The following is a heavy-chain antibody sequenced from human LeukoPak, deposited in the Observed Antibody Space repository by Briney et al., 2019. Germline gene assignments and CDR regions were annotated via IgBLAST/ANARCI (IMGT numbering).Heavy chain of an antibody. CDR2: INPNSGGT. J-gene: IGHJ4*02. D-gene: IGHD4-17*01. CDR1: GYTFTGYY. V-gene: IGHV1-2*02. Sequence: VSVRVSCKASGYTFTGYYMHWVRQAPGQGLEWMGWINPNSGGTNYAQKFQGRVTMTRDASISTAYMELSRLSSDDTAVYYCARDWGTTVTPLDYWGQGTLVTVSS. CDR3: ARDWGTTVTPLDY.